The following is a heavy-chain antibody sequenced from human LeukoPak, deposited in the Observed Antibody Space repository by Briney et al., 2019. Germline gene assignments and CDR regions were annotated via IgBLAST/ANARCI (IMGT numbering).Heavy chain of an antibody. Sequence: GGSLRLSCAASGFTFSSYWMSWVRQAPGKGLEWVAFIRFDGNNKYYADSVKGRFSISRDNSKNTLYMQMNSLRAEDTAVYYCAKDHREYYYDNSGYAPLGYWGQGTLVTVSS. CDR1: GFTFSSYW. J-gene: IGHJ4*02. D-gene: IGHD3-22*01. CDR2: IRFDGNNK. CDR3: AKDHREYYYDNSGYAPLGY. V-gene: IGHV3-30*02.